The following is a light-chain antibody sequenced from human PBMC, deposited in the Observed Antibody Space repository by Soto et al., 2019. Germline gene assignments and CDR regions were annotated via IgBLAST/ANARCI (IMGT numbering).Light chain of an antibody. CDR1: QNVYNK. Sequence: EIVMTQSPATLSVSPGERVTFSCRASQNVYNKLAWYQHKPGQAPRLLISGASTGATGVPPRFSGSGSGTEFTLTVNSLQSEDIAVYYCQQYHNWPVTFGGGTKVDIK. CDR2: GAS. J-gene: IGKJ4*01. CDR3: QQYHNWPVT. V-gene: IGKV3-15*01.